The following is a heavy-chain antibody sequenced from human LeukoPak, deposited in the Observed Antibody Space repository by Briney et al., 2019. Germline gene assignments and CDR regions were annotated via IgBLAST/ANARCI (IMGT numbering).Heavy chain of an antibody. Sequence: PSETLSLTCTVSGGSISSYYWTWIRLPPGKGLEWIGYTYDSGYTNYNPSLKSRVTISVDMSKNQFSLKLSSVTAADTAVYYCARRPQAYYYDSSGWVFDYWGQGTLVTVSS. J-gene: IGHJ4*02. CDR3: ARRPQAYYYDSSGWVFDY. D-gene: IGHD3-22*01. V-gene: IGHV4-59*08. CDR1: GGSISSYY. CDR2: TYDSGYT.